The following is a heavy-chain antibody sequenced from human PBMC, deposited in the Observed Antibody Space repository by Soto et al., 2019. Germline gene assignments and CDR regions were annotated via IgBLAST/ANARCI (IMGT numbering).Heavy chain of an antibody. J-gene: IGHJ6*02. CDR2: IYYSGST. CDR3: ARDVAGLSSGWYSGFYYGMDV. CDR1: GGSISSYY. V-gene: IGHV4-59*01. Sequence: SETLSLTCTVSGGSISSYYWSWIRQPPGKGLEWIGYIYYSGSTNYNPSLKSRVTISVDTSKNQFSLKLSSVTAADTAVYYCARDVAGLSSGWYSGFYYGMDVWGQGTTVTAP. D-gene: IGHD6-19*01.